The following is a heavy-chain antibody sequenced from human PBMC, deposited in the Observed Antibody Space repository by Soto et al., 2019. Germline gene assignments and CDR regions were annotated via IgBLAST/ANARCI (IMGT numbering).Heavy chain of an antibody. CDR1: VFTVSSYS. J-gene: IGHJ6*02. V-gene: IGHV3-21*01. D-gene: IGHD6-13*01. Sequence: LXLSCAACVFTVSSYSMNWVRQAPGKGREWVSSISSSSSYIYYADSVKGRFTISRDNAKISLYLQMNSLRAEDTAVYYCARFSHEQMVRGYYYYGMDVWGQGTTVTVSS. CDR3: ARFSHEQMVRGYYYYGMDV. CDR2: ISSSSSYI.